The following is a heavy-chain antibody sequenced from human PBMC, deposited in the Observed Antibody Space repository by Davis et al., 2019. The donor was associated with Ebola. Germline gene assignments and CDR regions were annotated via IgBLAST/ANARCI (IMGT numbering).Heavy chain of an antibody. CDR1: GGSVSNGGYY. D-gene: IGHD3-10*01. CDR2: IYYSGST. J-gene: IGHJ6*02. V-gene: IGHV4-30-4*01. CDR3: AREDGFFSGSGTYAALSYGMDV. Sequence: PSETLSLTCTVSGGSVSNGGYYWSWIRQPPGKGLEWIGNIYYSGSTYYNPSLKSRVTISVDTSKNEFSLKLSSVTAADTAVYYCAREDGFFSGSGTYAALSYGMDVWGQGTTVTVSS.